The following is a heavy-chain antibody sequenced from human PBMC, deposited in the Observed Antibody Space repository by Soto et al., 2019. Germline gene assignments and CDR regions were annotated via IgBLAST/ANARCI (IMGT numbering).Heavy chain of an antibody. CDR1: GFTFSSYA. CDR3: ARDAIVGAINYYYYGMDV. V-gene: IGHV3-30-3*01. Sequence: PGGSLRLSCAASGFTFSSYAMHWVRQAPGKGLEWVAVISYDGSNKYYADSVKGRFTISRDNSKNTLYLQMNSLRAEDTAVYYCARDAIVGAINYYYYGMDVWGQGTTVTVSS. D-gene: IGHD1-26*01. J-gene: IGHJ6*02. CDR2: ISYDGSNK.